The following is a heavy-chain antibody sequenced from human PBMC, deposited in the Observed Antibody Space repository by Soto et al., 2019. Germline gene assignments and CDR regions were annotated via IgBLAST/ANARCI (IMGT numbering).Heavy chain of an antibody. CDR2: IKSKTDGGTT. J-gene: IGHJ4*02. Sequence: PGGSLRLSCAASGFTFSNAWMSWVRQAPGKGLEWVGRIKSKTDGGTTDYTAPVKVRFTISRDDSKNTLYLQMNSLKTEDTAVYYCTTEHKVLRWADYYDSSGYPLWGQGTLVTVSS. V-gene: IGHV3-15*01. CDR3: TTEHKVLRWADYYDSSGYPL. D-gene: IGHD3-22*01. CDR1: GFTFSNAW.